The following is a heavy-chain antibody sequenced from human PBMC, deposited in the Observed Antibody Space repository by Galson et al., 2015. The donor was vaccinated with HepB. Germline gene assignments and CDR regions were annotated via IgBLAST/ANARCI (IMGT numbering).Heavy chain of an antibody. Sequence: SLRLSCAASGFTFSSYSMNWVRQAPGKGLEWVSSISSSSSYIYYADSVKGRFTIPRDNAKNSLYLQMNSLTAEDTAVYYCARNLRIAAAGQHFDFWGQGTLVTVSS. D-gene: IGHD6-13*01. V-gene: IGHV3-21*01. CDR2: ISSSSSYI. J-gene: IGHJ4*02. CDR1: GFTFSSYS. CDR3: ARNLRIAAAGQHFDF.